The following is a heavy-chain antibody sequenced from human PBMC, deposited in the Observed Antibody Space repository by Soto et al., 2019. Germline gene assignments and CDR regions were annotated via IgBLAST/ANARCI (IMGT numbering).Heavy chain of an antibody. CDR1: GYTFTSYG. V-gene: IGHV1-18*01. CDR2: ISAYNGNT. Sequence: ASVKVSCKASGYTFTSYGISWVRQAPGQGLEWMGWISAYNGNTNYAQKLQGRVTMTTDTSTSTAYMELRSLRSDDTAVYYCARLHIVLMVYAPYYYYYMDVWGKGTTVTVSS. D-gene: IGHD2-8*01. CDR3: ARLHIVLMVYAPYYYYYMDV. J-gene: IGHJ6*03.